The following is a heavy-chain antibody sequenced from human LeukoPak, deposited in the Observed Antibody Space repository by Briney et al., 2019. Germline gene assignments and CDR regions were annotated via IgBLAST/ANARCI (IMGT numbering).Heavy chain of an antibody. Sequence: SETLSLTCTVSGGSISSSSYYWGWIRQPPGKGLEWIGSIYYSGSTYYNPSLKSRVTISVDTSKNQFSLKLSSVTAADTAVYYCASRRDGYNPHPFDYWGQGTLVTVSS. CDR3: ASRRDGYNPHPFDY. V-gene: IGHV4-39*01. CDR2: IYYSGST. CDR1: GGSISSSSYY. D-gene: IGHD5-24*01. J-gene: IGHJ4*02.